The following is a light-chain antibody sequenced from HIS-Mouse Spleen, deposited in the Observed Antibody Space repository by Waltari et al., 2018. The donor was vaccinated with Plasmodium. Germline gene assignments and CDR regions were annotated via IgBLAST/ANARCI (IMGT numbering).Light chain of an antibody. J-gene: IGKJ1*01. Sequence: EIVLTQSPGTLSLSPGERATLSCRARQSVSSSYLAWYQQKPGQAPRRLIYGASSRATGIPERFSGSGSGTDFTLTISRLEPEDFAVYYCQQYGSSLTWTFGQGTKVEIK. CDR1: QSVSSSY. CDR3: QQYGSSLTWT. CDR2: GAS. V-gene: IGKV3-20*01.